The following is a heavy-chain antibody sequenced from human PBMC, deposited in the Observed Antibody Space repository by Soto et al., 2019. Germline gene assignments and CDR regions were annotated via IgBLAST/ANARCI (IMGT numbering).Heavy chain of an antibody. CDR3: ARDLRDGYNWSYFDY. J-gene: IGHJ4*02. Sequence: ASVKVSCKASGYTFTSYGISWVRQAPGQGLEWMGWISGYNGNAHYAQNLQGRVTVITDTSTSTAYMELSSLRSEDTAVYYCARDLRDGYNWSYFDYWGQGTLVTVSS. CDR2: ISGYNGNA. D-gene: IGHD5-12*01. V-gene: IGHV1-18*01. CDR1: GYTFTSYG.